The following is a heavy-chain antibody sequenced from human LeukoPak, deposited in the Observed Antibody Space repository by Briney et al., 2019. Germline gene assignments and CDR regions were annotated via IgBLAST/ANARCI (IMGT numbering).Heavy chain of an antibody. CDR1: GYTFTGYY. D-gene: IGHD2-21*01. CDR2: INPNSGGT. Sequence: ASVKVSCKASGYTFTGYYMHWVRQAPGQGLEWMGWINPNSGGTNYAQKFQGRVTMTRDTSISTASMELSRLRSDDTAVYYCASTDVVASDAFDIWGQGTMVTVSS. CDR3: ASTDVVASDAFDI. J-gene: IGHJ3*02. V-gene: IGHV1-2*02.